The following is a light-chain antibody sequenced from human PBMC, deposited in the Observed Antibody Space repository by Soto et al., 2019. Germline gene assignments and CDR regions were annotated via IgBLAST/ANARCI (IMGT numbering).Light chain of an antibody. CDR1: SSDVGGYNY. Sequence: QSALTQPRSVSGSPGQSVTISCTGTSSDVGGYNYVSWYQQHPGKAPKLMIYDVSKRPSGVPDRFAGSKSGNTASLTISGLQAEDEADYYCCSYAGSYTHVFGPGTTVTVL. CDR3: CSYAGSYTHV. CDR2: DVS. J-gene: IGLJ1*01. V-gene: IGLV2-11*01.